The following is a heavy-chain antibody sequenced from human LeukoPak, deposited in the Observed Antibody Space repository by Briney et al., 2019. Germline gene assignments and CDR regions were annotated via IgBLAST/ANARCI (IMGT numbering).Heavy chain of an antibody. D-gene: IGHD3-10*01. CDR2: INEDGSST. Sequence: PGGSLRLSCGASGYSFSAYWMLWVRQGPGKGLVWVSRINEDGSSTSYAESVRGRFTISRDNARNTLYLQMNSLRAEDAAVYYCTRDTFGARDSWGQGTLVTVSS. V-gene: IGHV3-74*01. CDR1: GYSFSAYW. J-gene: IGHJ4*02. CDR3: TRDTFGARDS.